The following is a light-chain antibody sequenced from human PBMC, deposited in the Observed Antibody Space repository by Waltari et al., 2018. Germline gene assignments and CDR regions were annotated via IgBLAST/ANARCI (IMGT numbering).Light chain of an antibody. J-gene: IGLJ2*01. Sequence: QSVLTQPPSAPGPPGQTATISCSGSTSNIGSNTVNWYQQLPGTAPKLLTQSNNQRPSGVPDRFSGSKSGTSASLIISGLQSEDEAEYFCAAWDDSLKAVLFGGGTKLTVL. V-gene: IGLV1-44*01. CDR3: AAWDDSLKAVL. CDR1: TSNIGSNT. CDR2: SNN.